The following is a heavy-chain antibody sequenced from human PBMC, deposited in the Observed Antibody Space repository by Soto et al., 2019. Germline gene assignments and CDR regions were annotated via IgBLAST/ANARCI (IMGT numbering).Heavy chain of an antibody. Sequence: PGGSLRLSCAASGFTFSSYAMSWVRQAPGKGLEWVSAISGSGGSTYYADSVKGRFTISRDNSKNTLYLQMNSLRAEDTAVYYWAKRIRYYKSSGSRVLNRSTAYYFDYRGQGTLVTVSS. V-gene: IGHV3-23*01. D-gene: IGHD3-22*01. CDR1: GFTFSSYA. J-gene: IGHJ4*02. CDR3: AKRIRYYKSSGSRVLNRSTAYYFDY. CDR2: ISGSGGST.